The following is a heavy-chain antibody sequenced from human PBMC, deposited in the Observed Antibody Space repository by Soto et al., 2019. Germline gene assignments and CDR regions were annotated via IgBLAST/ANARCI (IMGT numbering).Heavy chain of an antibody. CDR1: GFTFSSYA. CDR3: ARSHYIVVVPAARYSSSWSLDY. Sequence: QVQLVESGGGVVQPGRSLRLSCAASGFTFSSYAMHWVRQAPGKGLEWVAVISYDGSNKYYADSVKGRFTISRDNSKNTLYLQMNSLRAEDTAVYYCARSHYIVVVPAARYSSSWSLDYWGQGTLVTVSS. V-gene: IGHV3-30-3*01. CDR2: ISYDGSNK. J-gene: IGHJ4*02. D-gene: IGHD2-2*01.